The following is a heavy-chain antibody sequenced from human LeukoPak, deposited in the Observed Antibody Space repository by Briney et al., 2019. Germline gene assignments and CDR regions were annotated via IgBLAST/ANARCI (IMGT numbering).Heavy chain of an antibody. V-gene: IGHV4-31*03. Sequence: SETLSLTCTVSGGSISGYYWSWIRQHPGKGLEWIGYSYGSANYNPSLKSRVTISITSNNQFSLRLTSVTVADTAVYYCARERGRLVDYWGRGILVTVSS. CDR1: GGSISGYY. D-gene: IGHD6-19*01. J-gene: IGHJ4*02. CDR2: SYGSA. CDR3: ARERGRLVDY.